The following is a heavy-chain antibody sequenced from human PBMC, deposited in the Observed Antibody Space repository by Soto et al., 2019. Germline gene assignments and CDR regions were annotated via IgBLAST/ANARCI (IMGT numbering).Heavy chain of an antibody. CDR1: GFTFDDYA. D-gene: IGHD2-21*01. CDR3: AKDMEILAYCGGDCFRFDY. CDR2: NSWNSGSI. J-gene: IGHJ4*02. Sequence: EVQLVESGGGLVQPGSSLSLACAASGFTFDDYAMHWVRQAPGKGLEWVSGNSWNSGSIGYADSVKGRFTISRDNAKNSLYLQMNSLRAEDTALYYCAKDMEILAYCGGDCFRFDYWGQGTLVTVSS. V-gene: IGHV3-9*01.